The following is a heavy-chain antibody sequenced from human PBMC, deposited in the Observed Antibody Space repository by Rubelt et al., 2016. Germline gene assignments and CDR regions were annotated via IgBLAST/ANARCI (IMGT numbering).Heavy chain of an antibody. J-gene: IGHJ4*02. CDR1: GYTFTSYA. V-gene: IGHV1-69*04. D-gene: IGHD3-22*01. Sequence: VSCKASGYTFTSYAMHWVRQAPGQRLEWMGRIIPILGIANYAQKFQGRVTITADKSTSTAYMELSSLRSEDTAVYYCARLVVVPAGRGYYDSSGNVNWGQGTLVTVSS. CDR3: ARLVVVPAGRGYYDSSGNVN. CDR2: IIPILGIA.